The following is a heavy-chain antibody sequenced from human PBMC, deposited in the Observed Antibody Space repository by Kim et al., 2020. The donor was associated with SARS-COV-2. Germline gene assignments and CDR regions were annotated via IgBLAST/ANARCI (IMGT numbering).Heavy chain of an antibody. Sequence: GGSLRLSCAASGFTFSSYSMNWVRQAPGKGLEWVSYISSSSSTIYYADSVKGRFTISRDNAKNSLYLQMNSLRDEDTAVYYCARGDLYDSSGYYFGYFDCWGQGTLVTVSS. D-gene: IGHD3-22*01. J-gene: IGHJ4*02. CDR1: GFTFSSYS. CDR2: ISSSSSTI. CDR3: ARGDLYDSSGYYFGYFDC. V-gene: IGHV3-48*02.